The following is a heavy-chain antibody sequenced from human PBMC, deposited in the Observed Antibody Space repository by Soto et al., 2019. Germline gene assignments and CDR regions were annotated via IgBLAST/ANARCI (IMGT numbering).Heavy chain of an antibody. CDR2: IGSVGGDT. CDR3: VKDRMAYNSVWDPFDI. V-gene: IGHV3-23*01. D-gene: IGHD1-20*01. Sequence: EVQLLESGGGLVQPGGSLRLSCAASGFTFYSYAMSWVRQAPGKGLGWVSTIGSVGGDTYYADSVKGRFTISRDDSKNTLLLQMNSLRAEDTAVYYCVKDRMAYNSVWDPFDIWGQGTMVTVSS. CDR1: GFTFYSYA. J-gene: IGHJ3*02.